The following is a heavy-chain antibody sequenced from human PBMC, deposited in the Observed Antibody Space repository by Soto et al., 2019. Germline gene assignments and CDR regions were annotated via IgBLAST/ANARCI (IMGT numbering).Heavy chain of an antibody. CDR3: ARSYSPGLFDP. CDR2: ISANNGNT. D-gene: IGHD2-15*01. J-gene: IGHJ5*02. Sequence: QVQLVQSGAEVKKPGASVKVSCKASGYTFTSYGISWVRQAPGQGLEWMGWISANNGNTKYAQNFQGKVTMTTDTSTSTAYMELRSLRSDDTAVYYCARSYSPGLFDPWGQGTLVTVSS. V-gene: IGHV1-18*01. CDR1: GYTFTSYG.